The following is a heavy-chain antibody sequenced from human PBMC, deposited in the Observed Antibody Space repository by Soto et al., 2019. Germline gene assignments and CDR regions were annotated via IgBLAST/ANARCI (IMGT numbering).Heavy chain of an antibody. CDR1: GFTFSSYA. D-gene: IGHD3-10*01. CDR2: ISGSGGST. V-gene: IGHV3-23*01. Sequence: GGSLRLSCAASGFTFSSYAMSWVRQAPGKGLEWVSAISGSGGSTYYADSVKGRFAISRDNSKNTLYLQMNSLRAEDTAVYYCAKNYGSGSYSPEGGMDVWGQGTTVTVSS. CDR3: AKNYGSGSYSPEGGMDV. J-gene: IGHJ6*02.